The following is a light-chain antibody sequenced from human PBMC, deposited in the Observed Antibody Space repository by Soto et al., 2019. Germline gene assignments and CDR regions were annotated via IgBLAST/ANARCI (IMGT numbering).Light chain of an antibody. CDR1: ENVDIY. CDR2: DSY. CDR3: LQRRNWPPLT. V-gene: IGKV3-11*01. J-gene: IGKJ4*01. Sequence: EVLLTQSPATLSLSPGERATLSCRASENVDIYLAWYQQKPGQAPRLLIYDSYNRATGIPPRFSGSGSGTDLTLTISSLEPEDFAVYYCLQRRNWPPLTFGGGTKVEIK.